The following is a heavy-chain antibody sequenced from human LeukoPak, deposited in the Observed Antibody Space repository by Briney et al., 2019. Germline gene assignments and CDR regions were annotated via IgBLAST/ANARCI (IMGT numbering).Heavy chain of an antibody. CDR2: VSQSGCA. V-gene: IGHV4-34*01. CDR3: AGSYGGNAVGPFDI. D-gene: IGHD4-23*01. CDR1: GGSFSGYH. J-gene: IGHJ3*02. Sequence: SESLSLTCAVSGGSFSGYHCSWIRQTPGKGLEWIGEVSQSGCASYNPSLKSRVTISVETSKNHFSLKLNSVTAADTAMYYCAGSYGGNAVGPFDIWGQGTMVTVSS.